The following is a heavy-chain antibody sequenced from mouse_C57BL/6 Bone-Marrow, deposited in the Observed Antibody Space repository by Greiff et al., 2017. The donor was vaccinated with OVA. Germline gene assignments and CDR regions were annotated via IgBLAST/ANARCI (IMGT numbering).Heavy chain of an antibody. CDR2: IYPSDSET. CDR3: ARRGGPYWYFDV. J-gene: IGHJ1*03. CDR1: GYTFTSYW. Sequence: QVQLQQPGAELVRPGSSVKLSCKASGYTFTSYWMDWVKQRPGQGLEWIGNIYPSDSETHYNQKFKDKATLTVDKSSSTAYMQLSSLTSEDSAVYYCARRGGPYWYFDVWGTGTTVTVSS. V-gene: IGHV1-61*01.